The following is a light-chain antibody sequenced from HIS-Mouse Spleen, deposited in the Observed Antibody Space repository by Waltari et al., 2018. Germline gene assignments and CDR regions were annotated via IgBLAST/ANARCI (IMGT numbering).Light chain of an antibody. CDR1: SSDVGSYNL. CDR2: EGS. Sequence: QSALTQPASVSGSPGQSITISCTGTSSDVGSYNLVSWYQQQPSKAPKLMIYEGSKRPSGVSNRFSGSNSGNTASLTISGLQAEDEADYYCCSYAGSSTFVVFGGGTKLTVL. J-gene: IGLJ2*01. V-gene: IGLV2-23*03. CDR3: CSYAGSSTFVV.